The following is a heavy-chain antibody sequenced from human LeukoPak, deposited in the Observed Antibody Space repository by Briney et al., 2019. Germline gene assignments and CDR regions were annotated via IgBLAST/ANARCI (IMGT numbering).Heavy chain of an antibody. CDR1: GFTFSSYW. V-gene: IGHV3-7*01. D-gene: IGHD3-22*01. CDR3: ARNYYVSSGYWTPDY. CDR2: TKQDGSEK. Sequence: HSGGSLRLSCAASGFTFSSYWMSWVRQAPGKGLEWVANTKQDGSEKYYVDSVKGRFTISRDNAKNSLYLQMNSLRAEDTAVYYCARNYYVSSGYWTPDYWCQGTLVTVSS. J-gene: IGHJ4*02.